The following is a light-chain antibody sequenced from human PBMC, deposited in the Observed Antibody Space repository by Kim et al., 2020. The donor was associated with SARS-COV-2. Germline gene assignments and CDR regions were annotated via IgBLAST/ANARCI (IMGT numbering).Light chain of an antibody. CDR1: SLRSYY. Sequence: ALGQTGRITCQGASLRSYYASWYQQKPGQAPLLVIYGKNNRPSGTPDRFSGSSSGNTASLTITGAQAEDEAGYYCNSRDSNTNVVFGGGTQLTVL. CDR3: NSRDSNTNVV. J-gene: IGLJ2*01. CDR2: GKN. V-gene: IGLV3-19*01.